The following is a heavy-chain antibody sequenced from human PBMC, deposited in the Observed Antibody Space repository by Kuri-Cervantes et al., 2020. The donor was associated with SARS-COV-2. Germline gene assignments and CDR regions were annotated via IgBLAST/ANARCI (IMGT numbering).Heavy chain of an antibody. J-gene: IGHJ3*02. CDR3: ARPREQWSDAFDI. Sequence: GSLRLSCAVYGGSFSDYSWSWIRQPPGKGLEWIGEINHSGRANYNPSLKSRVTISVDTSKNQFSLKLDSVTAADTAVYYCARPREQWSDAFDIWGQGTMVT. D-gene: IGHD6-19*01. V-gene: IGHV4-34*01. CDR2: INHSGRA. CDR1: GGSFSDYS.